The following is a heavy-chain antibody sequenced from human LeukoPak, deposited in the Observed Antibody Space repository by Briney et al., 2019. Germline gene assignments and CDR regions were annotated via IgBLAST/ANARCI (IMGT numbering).Heavy chain of an antibody. CDR1: GGSISSGGYY. J-gene: IGHJ5*02. V-gene: IGHV4-30-2*03. CDR2: IYHSGST. CDR3: ARQRRVVPPDWFDP. Sequence: SQTLSLTCTVSGGSISSGGYYWSWIRQPPGKGLEWIGYIYHSGSTYYNPSLKSRVTISVDTSKNQFSLKLSSVTAADTAVYYCARQRRVVPPDWFDPWGQGTLVTVSS. D-gene: IGHD2-2*01.